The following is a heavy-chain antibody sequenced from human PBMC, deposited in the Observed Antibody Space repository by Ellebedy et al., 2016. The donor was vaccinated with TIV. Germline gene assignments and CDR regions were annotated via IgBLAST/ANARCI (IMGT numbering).Heavy chain of an antibody. CDR2: IIPIFGTA. V-gene: IGHV1-69*06. CDR3: ATSGYYKGSYYYYGMDV. J-gene: IGHJ6*02. CDR1: AGTFSSYA. Sequence: AASVKVSCKASAGTFSSYAISWVRQAPGQGLEWMGAIIPIFGTANYAQKFQGRVTITADKSTSTAYMELSSLRSEDTAVYYCATSGYYKGSYYYYGMDVWGQGTTVTVSS. D-gene: IGHD3-3*01.